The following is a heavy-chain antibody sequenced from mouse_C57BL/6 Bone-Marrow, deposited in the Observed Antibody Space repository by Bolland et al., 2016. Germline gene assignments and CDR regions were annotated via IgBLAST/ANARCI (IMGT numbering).Heavy chain of an antibody. J-gene: IGHJ2*02. Sequence: FYNQKFKGKATLTVDKSSSTAHMELRSLTSEDSAVYYCARWNGSNGDYFDYWGQGTS. V-gene: IGHV1-20*01. D-gene: IGHD1-3*01. CDR3: ARWNGSNGDYFDY.